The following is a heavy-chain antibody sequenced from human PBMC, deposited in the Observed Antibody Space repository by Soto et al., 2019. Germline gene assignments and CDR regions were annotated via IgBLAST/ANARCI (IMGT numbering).Heavy chain of an antibody. J-gene: IGHJ5*02. D-gene: IGHD3-9*01. CDR1: GFTFTSYA. Sequence: GGSLRLSCAASGFTFTSYAMSWARQAPGKGLEWVSIISSTGGSTYYADSVKGRFTISRDNSNNTLYLQMNSLRAEDTAVYYCAKVPFYDILTGVTPWFDPWGQGTLVTVSS. CDR3: AKVPFYDILTGVTPWFDP. CDR2: ISSTGGST. V-gene: IGHV3-23*01.